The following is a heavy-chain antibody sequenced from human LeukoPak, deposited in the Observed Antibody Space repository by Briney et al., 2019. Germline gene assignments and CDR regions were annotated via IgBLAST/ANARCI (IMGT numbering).Heavy chain of an antibody. J-gene: IGHJ6*04. V-gene: IGHV3-21*01. Sequence: NPGGSLRLSCASSGFTFTAYSMNWVRQAPGRGLEWISFISSSGHYIYYADSLKGRFTISRDNANSSLYLQISTLKAEDTAVYYCTTQWLGVMDVWGKGTTVTVSS. CDR2: ISSSGHYI. CDR1: GFTFTAYS. D-gene: IGHD6-19*01. CDR3: TTQWLGVMDV.